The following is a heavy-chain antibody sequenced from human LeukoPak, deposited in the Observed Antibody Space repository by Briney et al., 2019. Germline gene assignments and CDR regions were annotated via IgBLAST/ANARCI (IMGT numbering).Heavy chain of an antibody. Sequence: PGGSLRLSCAASGFIFSSYAMSWVRQAPGKGLEWVSAISGSGGSTYYADSVKGRFTISRDNSKNTLYLQMSSLRAEDTAVYYCAKDYDFWSPNWFDPWGQGTLVTVSS. CDR3: AKDYDFWSPNWFDP. J-gene: IGHJ5*02. V-gene: IGHV3-23*01. CDR2: ISGSGGST. CDR1: GFIFSSYA. D-gene: IGHD3-3*01.